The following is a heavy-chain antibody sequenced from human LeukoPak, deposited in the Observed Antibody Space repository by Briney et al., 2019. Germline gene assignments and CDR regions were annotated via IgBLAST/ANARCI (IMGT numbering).Heavy chain of an antibody. CDR1: GYIFSGYY. CDR2: INPNSGGA. D-gene: IGHD6-19*01. CDR3: ARAKYNSGWYGAFDI. J-gene: IGHJ3*02. V-gene: IGHV1-2*02. Sequence: ASVKVSCKASGYIFSGYYMHWLRQAPGQGLEWMGWINPNSGGADYAQKFQGRVTMTEDTSTDTAYMELSSLRFEDTAVYYCARAKYNSGWYGAFDIWGQGTMVTVSS.